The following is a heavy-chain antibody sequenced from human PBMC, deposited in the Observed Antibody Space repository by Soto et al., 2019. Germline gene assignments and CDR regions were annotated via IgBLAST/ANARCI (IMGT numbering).Heavy chain of an antibody. CDR1: GYTLTELS. CDR3: ATGKHCSGGSCYNYYYYGMDV. V-gene: IGHV1-24*01. J-gene: IGHJ6*02. D-gene: IGHD2-15*01. Sequence: QVQLVQSGAEVKKPGASVKVSCKVSGYTLTELSMHWVRQAPGKGLEWMGGFDPEDGETIYAQKFQGRVTMTEDTSTDTAYMELSSLRSEDTAVYYCATGKHCSGGSCYNYYYYGMDVWGQGTTVTVSS. CDR2: FDPEDGET.